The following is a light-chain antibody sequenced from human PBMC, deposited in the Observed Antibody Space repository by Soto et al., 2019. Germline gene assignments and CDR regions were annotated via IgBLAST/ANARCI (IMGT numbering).Light chain of an antibody. V-gene: IGKV1-39*01. Sequence: DIQMTQSPCTLPASVGDRVTITCRASQSISSYLNWYQQKPGKAPKLLIYAASSLQSGVPSRFSGSGSGTDFTLTISSLQPEDFATYYCQQSYSTPPTFGQGTKVDIK. CDR2: AAS. CDR3: QQSYSTPPT. J-gene: IGKJ1*01. CDR1: QSISSY.